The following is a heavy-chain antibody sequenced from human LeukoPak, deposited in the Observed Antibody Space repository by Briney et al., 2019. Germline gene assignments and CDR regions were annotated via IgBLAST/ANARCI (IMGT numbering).Heavy chain of an antibody. CDR1: GYSLTSYW. Sequence: RGESLKISCKGSGYSLTSYWLGWVRQMPGKGLGWVGIIYPGESDTRYSPSFQGQVTISADKSISTAYLQWSSLKASDTAMYYCARQRLYYYDSSGYYPLDYWGQGTLVTVSS. CDR3: ARQRLYYYDSSGYYPLDY. J-gene: IGHJ4*02. V-gene: IGHV5-51*01. D-gene: IGHD3-22*01. CDR2: IYPGESDT.